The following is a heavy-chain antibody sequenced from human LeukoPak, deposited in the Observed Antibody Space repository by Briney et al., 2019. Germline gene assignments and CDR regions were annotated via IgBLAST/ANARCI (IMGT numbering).Heavy chain of an antibody. J-gene: IGHJ4*02. Sequence: GGSLRLSCAASGFTFSRYRMNWVRQAPGEGLEWVSYISSSSSIIYYADSVKGRFIISRDNDKNALYLQMHSMRAEDWAVDYCARDPYYFHSSRYLYWGQGTLVTVSS. D-gene: IGHD3-22*01. CDR2: ISSSSSII. CDR3: ARDPYYFHSSRYLY. CDR1: GFTFSRYR. V-gene: IGHV3-48*04.